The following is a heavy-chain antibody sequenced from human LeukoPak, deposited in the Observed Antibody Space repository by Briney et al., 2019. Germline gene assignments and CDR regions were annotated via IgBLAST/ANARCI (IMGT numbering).Heavy chain of an antibody. CDR2: IYYSGST. V-gene: IGHV4-59*01. CDR1: GGSISSYY. J-gene: IGHJ3*02. CDR3: AREFYSSGWYGGAFDI. Sequence: SETLSLTCTVSGGSISSYYWSWIRQPPGKGLEWIGYIYYSGSTNSNPSLKSRVTISVGTSKNQFSLKLSSVTAADTAVYYCAREFYSSGWYGGAFDIWGQGTMVTVSS. D-gene: IGHD6-19*01.